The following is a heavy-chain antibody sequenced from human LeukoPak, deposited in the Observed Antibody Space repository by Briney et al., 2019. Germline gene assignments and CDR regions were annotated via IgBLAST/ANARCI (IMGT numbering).Heavy chain of an antibody. CDR1: GSTLSTYA. D-gene: IGHD5-24*01. Sequence: PGGSLRLSCAASGSTLSTYAMSWVRQAPGKGLEWISSISNTYHSTYYADSVKGRFIISRDDSQNTLYLHMNSLRAEDTALYYCANLGSGWLQLPGFWGQGILVTVAS. J-gene: IGHJ4*02. CDR3: ANLGSGWLQLPGF. V-gene: IGHV3-23*01. CDR2: ISNTYHST.